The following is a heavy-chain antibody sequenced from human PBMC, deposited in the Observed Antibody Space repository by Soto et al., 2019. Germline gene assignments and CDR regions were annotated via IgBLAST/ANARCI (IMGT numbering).Heavy chain of an antibody. CDR2: ISAGVGSI. V-gene: IGHV3-11*01. D-gene: IGHD3-22*01. CDR1: RFTFSDYY. J-gene: IGHJ5*02. CDR3: ARDVTPYDYDTSRFYADP. Sequence: GGSLRLSCTASRFTFSDYYMSWFRQSPGKGLEWVSYISAGVGSIYYADSVKGRFTISRDNAKNSLYLQMNSLRVEYTAVYFCARDVTPYDYDTSRFYADPWGQGTLVT.